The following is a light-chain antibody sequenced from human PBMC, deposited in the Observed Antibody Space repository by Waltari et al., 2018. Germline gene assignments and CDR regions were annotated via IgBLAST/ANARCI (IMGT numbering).Light chain of an antibody. CDR3: SAWDGNLKIYI. Sequence: QAGLTQPPSVSKGLRQTATPTCTGHNNNLAKDGATWLQPHPGHPPKLLSYRNNNRPSGISERFSASRSGNTASLTITGLQPEDEADYYCSAWDGNLKIYIFGPGTRVTVL. J-gene: IGLJ1*01. V-gene: IGLV10-54*04. CDR2: RNN. CDR1: NNNLAKDG.